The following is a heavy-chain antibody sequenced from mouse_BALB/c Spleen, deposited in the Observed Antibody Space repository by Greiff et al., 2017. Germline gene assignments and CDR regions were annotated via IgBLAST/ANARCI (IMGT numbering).Heavy chain of an antibody. V-gene: IGHV3-2*02. Sequence: EVKLQESGPGLVKPSQSLSLTCTVTGYSITSDYAWNWIRQFPGNKLEWMGYISYSGSTSYNPSLKSRISITRDTSKNQFFLQLNSVTTEDTATYYCARGRNWDAFDYWGQGTTLTVSS. J-gene: IGHJ2*01. CDR3: ARGRNWDAFDY. CDR1: GYSITSDYA. D-gene: IGHD4-1*01. CDR2: ISYSGST.